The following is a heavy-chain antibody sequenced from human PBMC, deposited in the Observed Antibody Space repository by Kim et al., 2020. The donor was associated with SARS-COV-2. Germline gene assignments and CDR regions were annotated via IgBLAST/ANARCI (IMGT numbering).Heavy chain of an antibody. J-gene: IGHJ4*02. CDR3: ARYGRDYGAVH. CDR1: GFTFSDFA. V-gene: IGHV3-64*04. D-gene: IGHD3-10*01. CDR2: TTRSGDGS. Sequence: GGSLRLSCVASGFTFSDFAIHWVRRAPGKGLEWVSTTTRSGDGSSYADSVEGRFTISRDNSKNTVYLQMNSLRIEDTAVYYCARYGRDYGAVHWGAGTLLFVSS.